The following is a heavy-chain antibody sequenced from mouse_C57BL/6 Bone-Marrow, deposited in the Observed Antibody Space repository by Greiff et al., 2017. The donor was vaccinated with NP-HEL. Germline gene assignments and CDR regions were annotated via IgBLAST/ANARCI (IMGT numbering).Heavy chain of an antibody. CDR1: GYTFTSYW. Sequence: QVQLQQPGAELVRPGSSVKLSCKASGYTFTSYWMHWVKQRPIQGLEWIGNIDPSDSETHYNQKFKDKATLAVDKSSSTAYMQLSSLTSEDSAVYYCARRSNSYFDYWGQGTTLTVSS. D-gene: IGHD2-5*01. CDR2: IDPSDSET. V-gene: IGHV1-52*01. CDR3: ARRSNSYFDY. J-gene: IGHJ2*01.